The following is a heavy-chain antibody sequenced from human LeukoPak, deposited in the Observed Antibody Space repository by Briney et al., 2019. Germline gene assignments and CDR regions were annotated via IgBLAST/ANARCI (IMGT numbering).Heavy chain of an antibody. D-gene: IGHD2-15*01. Sequence: GGSLRLSCAASGFTFSIYSMNWVRQAPGKGLEWVSSISSSSSYIYYADSVKGRFTISRDNAKNSLYLQMNSLRAEDTAVYYCARDDRRRNIVVVVAATAFDIWGQGTMVTVSS. CDR1: GFTFSIYS. V-gene: IGHV3-21*01. CDR2: ISSSSSYI. CDR3: ARDDRRRNIVVVVAATAFDI. J-gene: IGHJ3*02.